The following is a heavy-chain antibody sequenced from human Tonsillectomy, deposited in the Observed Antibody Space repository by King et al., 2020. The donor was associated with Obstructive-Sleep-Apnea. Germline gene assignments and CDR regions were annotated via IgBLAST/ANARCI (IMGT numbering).Heavy chain of an antibody. J-gene: IGHJ4*02. V-gene: IGHV1-69*09. Sequence: QLVQSGSEVKKPGSSVKVSCKASGGTFSRYSISWVRQAPGQGLEWMARISPILGITNSAQKFQGRLSITADKSTSAAYLELSSLRSEDTAVYYCARDKGDNWNDLSFDLRGQGTLVIVSS. D-gene: IGHD1-1*01. CDR2: ISPILGIT. CDR3: ARDKGDNWNDLSFDL. CDR1: GGTFSRYS.